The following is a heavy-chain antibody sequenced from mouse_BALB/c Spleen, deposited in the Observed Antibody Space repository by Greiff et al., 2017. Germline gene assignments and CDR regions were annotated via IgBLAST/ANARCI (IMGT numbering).Heavy chain of an antibody. CDR1: GFNIKDTY. D-gene: IGHD1-1*01. J-gene: IGHJ4*01. CDR3: ARVAVVATDYYAMDY. CDR2: IDPANGNT. Sequence: EVQLQQSGAELVKPGASVKLSCTASGFNIKDTYMHWVKQRPEQGLEWIGRIDPANGNTKYDPKFQGKATITADTSSNTAYLQLSSLTSEDTAVYYCARVAVVATDYYAMDYWGQGTSVTVSS. V-gene: IGHV14-3*02.